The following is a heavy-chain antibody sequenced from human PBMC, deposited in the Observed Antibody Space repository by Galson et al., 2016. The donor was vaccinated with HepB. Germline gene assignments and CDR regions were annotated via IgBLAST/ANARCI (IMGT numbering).Heavy chain of an antibody. CDR2: IYYSGST. CDR3: ARTNYGDDVFEI. J-gene: IGHJ3*02. D-gene: IGHD4-17*01. V-gene: IGHV4-59*01. Sequence: ETLSLTCTVSGGAINSYYWSWIRQPPGKGLEWIGYIYYSGSTYYKSSLESRVTISVDTSKNQFSLRLSSVTAADTAVYYCARTNYGDDVFEIWGQGTMVTVSS. CDR1: GGAINSYY.